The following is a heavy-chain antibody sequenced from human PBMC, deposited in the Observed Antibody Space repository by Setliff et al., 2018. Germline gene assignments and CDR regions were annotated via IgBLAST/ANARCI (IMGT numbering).Heavy chain of an antibody. CDR1: GGSMTDFF. Sequence: KTSETLSLTCSVAGGSMTDFFWHWFRRPPGKGLEWIGYIYTKGGTNYSPSLKSRVTMSVDRSRNQLSLTLSSVSAADMAVYYCARGLNTESWTPLYWSPGTLVTV. CDR3: ARGLNTESWTPLY. V-gene: IGHV4-4*08. D-gene: IGHD2-15*01. J-gene: IGHJ4*02. CDR2: IYTKGGT.